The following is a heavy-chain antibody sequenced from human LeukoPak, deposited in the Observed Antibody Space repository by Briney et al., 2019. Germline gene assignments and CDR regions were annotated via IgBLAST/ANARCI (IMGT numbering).Heavy chain of an antibody. D-gene: IGHD3-16*01. CDR3: ARGGGLDV. J-gene: IGHJ6*02. CDR1: GFTFSSYS. V-gene: IGHV3-21*01. Sequence: PGGSLRLSCAASGFTFSSYSMNWVRQAPGKGLEWVSSISSSSSYIYYAGSVKGRFTISRDNAKNSLYLQMSNLRAEDTAVYFCARGGGLDVWGQGATVTVSS. CDR2: ISSSSSYI.